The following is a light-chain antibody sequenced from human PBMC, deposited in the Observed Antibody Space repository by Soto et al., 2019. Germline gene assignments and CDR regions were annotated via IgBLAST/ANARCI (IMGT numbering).Light chain of an antibody. CDR3: AAWDDSLNGYV. CDR2: NTN. J-gene: IGLJ1*01. CDR1: SSNIGRNS. Sequence: QSVLTQAPSASETPGQRVTISCSGRSSNIGRNSISWYQQFPGTAPKLLIYNTNQRPAGVPDRFSGSKSGTSASLAIRGLQSDDEADYYCAAWDDSLNGYVFGTGTKLTVL. V-gene: IGLV1-44*01.